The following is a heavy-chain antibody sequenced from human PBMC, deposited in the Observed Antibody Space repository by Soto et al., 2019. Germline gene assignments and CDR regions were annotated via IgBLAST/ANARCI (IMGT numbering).Heavy chain of an antibody. CDR3: AREGIRIAARVVFVFDP. CDR1: GGSISSGGYY. Sequence: QVQLQESGPGLVKPSQTLSLTCTVSGGSISSGGYYWSWIRQHPGKGLEWIGYIYYSGSTYYNPSLKSRVTISVDTSKNQFSLKLSSVTAADTAVYYCAREGIRIAARVVFVFDPWGQGTLVTVSS. V-gene: IGHV4-31*03. CDR2: IYYSGST. D-gene: IGHD6-6*01. J-gene: IGHJ5*02.